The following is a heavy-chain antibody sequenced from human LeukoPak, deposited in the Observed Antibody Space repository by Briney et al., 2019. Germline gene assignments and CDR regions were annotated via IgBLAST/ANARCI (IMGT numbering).Heavy chain of an antibody. J-gene: IGHJ4*02. D-gene: IGHD5-12*01. V-gene: IGHV1-69*05. Sequence: SVKVSCKASGGTLNNFAIYWVRQAPGQGLEWMGGIIPMFGLPNYSEKFQGRVSVTTDESANTAYMEPTSLRFEDTAVYFCARAPSRDGHDNYFDSWGQGTLVTVSS. CDR1: GGTLNNFA. CDR3: ARAPSRDGHDNYFDS. CDR2: IIPMFGLP.